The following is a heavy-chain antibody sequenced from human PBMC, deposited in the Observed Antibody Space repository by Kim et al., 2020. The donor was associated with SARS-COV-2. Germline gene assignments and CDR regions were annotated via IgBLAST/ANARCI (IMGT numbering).Heavy chain of an antibody. J-gene: IGHJ6*02. D-gene: IGHD2-2*01. V-gene: IGHV4-34*01. CDR3: ARGATVVPAARYYYGMDV. Sequence: KSRVTISVDTSKNQVSLKLSSVTAADTAVYYCARGATVVPAARYYYGMDVWGQGTTVTVSS.